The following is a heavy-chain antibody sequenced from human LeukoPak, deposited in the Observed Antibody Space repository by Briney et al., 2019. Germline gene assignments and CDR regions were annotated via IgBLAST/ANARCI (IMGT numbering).Heavy chain of an antibody. CDR2: MNPNSGDT. J-gene: IGHJ5*02. CDR1: GYTFNAYD. V-gene: IGHV1-8*01. D-gene: IGHD5-24*01. Sequence: GASVKVSCKASGYTFNAYDINWVRQSTGQGLEWMGWMNPNSGDTGYAQKFQGRVTLTRNTSISTAYMELSSLRSEDTAVYYCARERVEMATIRSFEYNWFDPWGQGTLVTVSS. CDR3: ARERVEMATIRSFEYNWFDP.